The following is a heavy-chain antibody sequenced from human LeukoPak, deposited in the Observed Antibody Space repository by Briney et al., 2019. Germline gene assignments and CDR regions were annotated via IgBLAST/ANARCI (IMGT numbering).Heavy chain of an antibody. CDR2: IYTSGTT. J-gene: IGHJ4*02. D-gene: IGHD6-13*01. CDR1: GDSISSGSFY. Sequence: SGTLSLTCSVSGDSISSGSFYWSWIRQPAGRGLEWIGRIYTSGTTNYNPSLKSRVTISVDTSKNQFSLKLSSVTAADTAVYYCARDVIAAPGTSDYWGQGALVTVSS. V-gene: IGHV4-61*02. CDR3: ARDVIAAPGTSDY.